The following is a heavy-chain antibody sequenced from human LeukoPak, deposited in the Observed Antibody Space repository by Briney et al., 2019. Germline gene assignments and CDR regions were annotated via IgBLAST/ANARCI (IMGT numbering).Heavy chain of an antibody. D-gene: IGHD2-15*01. J-gene: IGHJ6*02. CDR1: GFTFSNDW. V-gene: IGHV3-7*01. CDR3: ARDTWELLSNSYHYCGLDV. Sequence: GGSLRHSCAAPGFTFSNDWMCCVREALGEGLEWGANIKQDGGETCYVDSVRGRFTISRDNAKNSLYLQMNSLRAEDTAVYYCARDTWELLSNSYHYCGLDVWGQGTTVTVSS. CDR2: IKQDGGET.